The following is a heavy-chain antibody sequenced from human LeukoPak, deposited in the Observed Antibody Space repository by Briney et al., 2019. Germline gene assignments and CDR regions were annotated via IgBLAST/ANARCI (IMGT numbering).Heavy chain of an antibody. Sequence: GGSLRLSCAASGFTFSDYYMSWIRRAPGKGLEWVSYISSSGSTIYYADSVKGRFTISRDNAKNSLYLQMNSLRAEDTAVYCCARAYGDYYYGMDVWGQGTTVTVSS. CDR1: GFTFSDYY. J-gene: IGHJ6*02. CDR3: ARAYGDYYYGMDV. CDR2: ISSSGSTI. D-gene: IGHD4-17*01. V-gene: IGHV3-11*01.